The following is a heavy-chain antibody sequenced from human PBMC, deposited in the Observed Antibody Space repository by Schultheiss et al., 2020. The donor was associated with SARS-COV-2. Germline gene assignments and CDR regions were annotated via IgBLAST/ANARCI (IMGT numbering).Heavy chain of an antibody. D-gene: IGHD2-2*01. CDR3: AREREYQLPPYYYYYYMDV. CDR1: GFTFSSYS. CDR2: ISSSSSYI. V-gene: IGHV3-21*01. Sequence: GESLKISCAASGFTFSSYSMNWVRQAPGKGLEWVSSISSSSSYIYYADSVKGRFTISRDNAKNSLYLQMNSLRAEDTAVYYCAREREYQLPPYYYYYYMDVWGKGTTVTVSS. J-gene: IGHJ6*03.